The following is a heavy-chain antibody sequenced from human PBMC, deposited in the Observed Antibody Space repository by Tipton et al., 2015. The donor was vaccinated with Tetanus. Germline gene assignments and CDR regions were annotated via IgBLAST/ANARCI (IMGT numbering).Heavy chain of an antibody. J-gene: IGHJ4*02. CDR3: ARPQGYSSGYFYY. CDR1: GGAFSGYY. Sequence: TLSLTCAVSGGAFSGYYWSWIRQSPGEGLEWIGGINHSGGTNYNPSLRSRVTMSMDTSQKQVSLKLSSVTAGDTAVYYCARPQGYSSGYFYYWGLGTLVTVSS. V-gene: IGHV4-34*01. D-gene: IGHD3-22*01. CDR2: INHSGGT.